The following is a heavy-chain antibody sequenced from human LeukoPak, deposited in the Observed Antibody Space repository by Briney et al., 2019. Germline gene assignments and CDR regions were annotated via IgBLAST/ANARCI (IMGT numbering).Heavy chain of an antibody. CDR2: ISSSGSTI. D-gene: IGHD2-15*01. CDR3: ARDQLYCSGGICCFDY. CDR1: GFTFSSYE. V-gene: IGHV3-48*03. J-gene: IGHJ4*02. Sequence: PGGSLRLSCAASGFTFSSYEMNWVRQAPGKGLEWVSYISSSGSTIYYADSVKGRFTISRDNAKNTLYLQMNSLRTEDTAMYYCARDQLYCSGGICCFDYWGQGTLVTVSS.